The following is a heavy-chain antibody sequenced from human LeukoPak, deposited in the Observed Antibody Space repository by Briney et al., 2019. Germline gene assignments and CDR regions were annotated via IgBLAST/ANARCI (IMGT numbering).Heavy chain of an antibody. CDR3: ARVLEMAAIYGGVGY. V-gene: IGHV5-51*01. CDR2: IYPGDSDT. J-gene: IGHJ4*02. D-gene: IGHD5-24*01. CDR1: GYSFTSYW. Sequence: GESLKISCKGSGYSFTSYWIGWVRQMPGKGLEWMGIIYPGDSDTRYSPSFQGQVTISADKSISTAYLQWSSLKASDTAMYYCARVLEMAAIYGGVGYWGQGTLVTVSS.